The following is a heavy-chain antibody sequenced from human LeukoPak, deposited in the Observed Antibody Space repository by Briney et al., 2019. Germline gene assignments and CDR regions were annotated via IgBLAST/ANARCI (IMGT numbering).Heavy chain of an antibody. D-gene: IGHD3-3*01. V-gene: IGHV3-7*03. J-gene: IGHJ4*02. CDR3: AKAVIFGVFNPSGY. Sequence: GGSLRLSCVASGFTFSSYWMSWVRQAPGKGLEWVANIKQDGGEKYYVDSVKGRFTISRDNAKNSLYLQMNSLRVEDTAVYYCAKAVIFGVFNPSGYWGQGTLVTVSS. CDR1: GFTFSSYW. CDR2: IKQDGGEK.